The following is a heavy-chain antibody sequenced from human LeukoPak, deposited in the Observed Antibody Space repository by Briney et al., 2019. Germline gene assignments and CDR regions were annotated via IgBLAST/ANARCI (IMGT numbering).Heavy chain of an antibody. D-gene: IGHD6-6*01. J-gene: IGHJ4*02. V-gene: IGHV3-74*01. CDR2: INTDGSST. CDR1: GFTFSTYW. Sequence: PGGSLRLSCAASGFTFSTYWMHWGRQVPGKGLVWVSHINTDGSSTTYADSVKGRFTISRDNAKDTLYLQMNSLRAEDTAVYYCARDVRPDYWGQGTLVTVST. CDR3: ARDVRPDY.